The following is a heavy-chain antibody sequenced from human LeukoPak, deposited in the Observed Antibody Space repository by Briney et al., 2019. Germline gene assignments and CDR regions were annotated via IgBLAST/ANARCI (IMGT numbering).Heavy chain of an antibody. J-gene: IGHJ5*02. CDR3: ARVVVVPAAKARLSNWFDP. CDR2: MNPNSGNT. V-gene: IGHV1-8*01. Sequence: ASVMVSCKASGYTFTSYDINWVRQATGQGLEWMGWMNPNSGNTGYAQKFLGRVTMTRNTSTSTAYMELSRLRSEDTAVYYCARVVVVPAAKARLSNWFDPWGKGTLVTVSS. CDR1: GYTFTSYD. D-gene: IGHD2-2*01.